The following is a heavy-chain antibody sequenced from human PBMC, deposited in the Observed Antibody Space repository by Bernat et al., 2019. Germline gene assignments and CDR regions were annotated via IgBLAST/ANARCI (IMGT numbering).Heavy chain of an antibody. V-gene: IGHV3-7*03. D-gene: IGHD3-3*01. Sequence: EVQLVESGGGLVQPGGSLRLSCAASGFTFSSYWMSWVRQAPGKGLEWVANIKQDGSEKYYVDSVKGRFTISRDNAKNSLYLQMNSLRAEDTAVYYCARDLGDYDFWSGYYHYFDYWGQGTLVNVSS. CDR1: GFTFSSYW. J-gene: IGHJ4*02. CDR3: ARDLGDYDFWSGYYHYFDY. CDR2: IKQDGSEK.